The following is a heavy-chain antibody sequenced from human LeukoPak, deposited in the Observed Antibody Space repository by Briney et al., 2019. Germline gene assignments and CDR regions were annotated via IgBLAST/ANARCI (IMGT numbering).Heavy chain of an antibody. CDR3: ARKRPNYFDY. Sequence: GGSLRLSCAASGFTFSSYTIHWVRQAPGKGPEWVANINLDGSQKYYVDSVKGRFTISRDNAENSLYLQMNSLRAEDTALYYCARKRPNYFDYWGQGTLVTVSS. CDR1: GFTFSSYT. CDR2: INLDGSQK. V-gene: IGHV3-7*01. J-gene: IGHJ4*02.